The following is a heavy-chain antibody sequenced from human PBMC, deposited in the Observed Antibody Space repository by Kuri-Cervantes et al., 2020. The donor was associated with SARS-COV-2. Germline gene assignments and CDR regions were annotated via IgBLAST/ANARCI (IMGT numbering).Heavy chain of an antibody. J-gene: IGHJ5*02. CDR1: GYSISSGYY. V-gene: IGHV4-38-2*02. Sequence: GSLRLSCTVSGYSISSGYYWGWIRQPPGKGLEWIGSIYHSGSTYYNPSLKSRVTISVDTSKNQFSLKLSSVTAADTAVYYCARVGVTVRGVPNWFDPWGQGTLVTVSS. CDR2: IYHSGST. CDR3: ARVGVTVRGVPNWFDP. D-gene: IGHD3-10*01.